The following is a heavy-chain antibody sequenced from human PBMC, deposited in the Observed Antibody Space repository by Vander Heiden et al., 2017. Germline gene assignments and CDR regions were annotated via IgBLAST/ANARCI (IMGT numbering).Heavy chain of an antibody. Sequence: EVQLLESGGGLVQPGGSLRLSCAASGFTFSSYAMSWVRQAPGKGLEWVSSISGSGGSTYYADSVKGRFTISRDNSKNTLYLQMNSLRAEDTAVYYCAKDDYYGSGSYYTSFHDYWGQGTLVTVYS. CDR3: AKDDYYGSGSYYTSFHDY. V-gene: IGHV3-23*01. CDR1: GFTFSSYA. CDR2: ISGSGGST. D-gene: IGHD3-10*01. J-gene: IGHJ4*02.